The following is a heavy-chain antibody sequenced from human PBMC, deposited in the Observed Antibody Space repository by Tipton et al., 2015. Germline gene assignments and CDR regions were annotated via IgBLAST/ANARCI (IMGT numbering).Heavy chain of an antibody. J-gene: IGHJ4*02. CDR1: GFTFSSYA. CDR3: AKETGYNSGWEDH. CDR2: ISGSGDST. D-gene: IGHD6-19*01. Sequence: SLRLSCAASGFTFSSYAMSWVRQAPGKGLEWVSAISGSGDSTYYADSVKGRFTISRDNSKNTLNLQMNSLRAGDTALYYCAKETGYNSGWEDHWGQGTLVTVSS. V-gene: IGHV3-23*01.